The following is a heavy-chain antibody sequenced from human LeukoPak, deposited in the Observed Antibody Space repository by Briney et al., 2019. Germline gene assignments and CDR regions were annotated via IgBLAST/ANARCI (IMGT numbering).Heavy chain of an antibody. D-gene: IGHD3-22*01. CDR1: GGSISSGSYY. V-gene: IGHV4-61*02. CDR3: ARSGSIVTDAFDI. CDR2: IYTSGST. Sequence: PSETLSLTCTVSGGSISSGSYYWSWIRQPAGKGLEWIGRIYTSGSTNYNPSLKSRVTISVGTSKNQFSLKLSSVTAADTAVYYCARSGSIVTDAFDIWGQGTMVTVSS. J-gene: IGHJ3*02.